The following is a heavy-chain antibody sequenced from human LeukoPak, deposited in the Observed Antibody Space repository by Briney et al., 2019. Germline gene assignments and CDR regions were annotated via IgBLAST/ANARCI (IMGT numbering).Heavy chain of an antibody. V-gene: IGHV1-2*06. CDR1: GYTFTGYY. CDR2: INPNSGGT. Sequence: ASVKVSCKASGYTFTGYYMHWVRQAPGQGLEWMGRINPNSGGTNYAQKFQGRVTMTRDTSISTAYMELSRLRSDDTAVYYCARGGDSITMILNWFDPWGQGTLVTVSS. CDR3: ARGGDSITMILNWFDP. J-gene: IGHJ5*02. D-gene: IGHD3-22*01.